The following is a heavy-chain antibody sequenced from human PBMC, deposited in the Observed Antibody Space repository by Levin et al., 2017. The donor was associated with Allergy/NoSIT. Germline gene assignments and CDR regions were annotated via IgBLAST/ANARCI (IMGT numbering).Heavy chain of an antibody. CDR2: TYYRSKWYN. Sequence: SQTLSLPCAISGDSVSSNSAAWNWIRQSPSRGLEWLGRTYYRSKWYNDYAVSVKSRITINPDTSKNQFSLQLNSVTPEDTAVYYCAGSCSSTSCYANYYYYMDGWGKGTTVTVSS. D-gene: IGHD2-2*01. CDR1: GDSVSSNSAA. V-gene: IGHV6-1*01. CDR3: AGSCSSTSCYANYYYYMDG. J-gene: IGHJ6*03.